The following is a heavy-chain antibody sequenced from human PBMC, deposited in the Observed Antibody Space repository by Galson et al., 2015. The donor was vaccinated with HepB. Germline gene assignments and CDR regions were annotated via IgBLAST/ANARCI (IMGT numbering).Heavy chain of an antibody. Sequence: SLRLSCAASGFTFSSYGMHWVRQAPGKGLEWVAVIWYDGSNKYYADSVKGRFTISRDNSKNTLYLQMNSLRAEDTAVYYCARDQLFGELLRGLDYWGQGTLVTVSS. D-gene: IGHD3-10*02. J-gene: IGHJ4*02. CDR1: GFTFSSYG. CDR3: ARDQLFGELLRGLDY. V-gene: IGHV3-33*01. CDR2: IWYDGSNK.